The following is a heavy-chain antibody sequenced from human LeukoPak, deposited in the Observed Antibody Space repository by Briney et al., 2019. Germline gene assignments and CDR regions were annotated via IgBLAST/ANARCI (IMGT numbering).Heavy chain of an antibody. CDR2: IYTSGST. V-gene: IGHV4-4*07. Sequence: SETLSLTCTVSGGSISSYYWSWIQQPAGKGLKWIGRIYTSGSTNYNPSLKSRVTMSVDTSKNQFSLKLSSVTAADTAVYYCAGIGGNAVYWGQGTLVTVSS. CDR3: AGIGGNAVY. D-gene: IGHD4-23*01. J-gene: IGHJ4*02. CDR1: GGSISSYY.